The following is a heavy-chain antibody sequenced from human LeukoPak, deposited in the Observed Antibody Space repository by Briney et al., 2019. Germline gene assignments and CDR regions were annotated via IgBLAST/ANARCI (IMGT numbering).Heavy chain of an antibody. J-gene: IGHJ4*02. CDR2: IYYSGST. V-gene: IGHV4-31*03. CDR1: GGSISSSSYY. Sequence: SETLSLTCTVSGGSISSSSYYWGWIRQPPGKGLEWIGYIYYSGSTYYNPSLKSRVTISVDTSKNQFSLKLSSVTAADTAVYYCARGSSGHICDYWGQGTLVTVSS. CDR3: ARGSSGHICDY. D-gene: IGHD3-22*01.